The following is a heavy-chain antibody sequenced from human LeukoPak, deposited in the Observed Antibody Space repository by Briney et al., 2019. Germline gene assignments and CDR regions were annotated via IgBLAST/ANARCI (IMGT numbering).Heavy chain of an antibody. Sequence: GGSLRLSCAASGFTFSGSAMHWVRQASGKGLEWVGRIRSKGNSYATAYAASVTGRFTISRDDSKNTAYLQMNSLKTEDTAVYYCSRHDSSIVGGNDAFDIWGPGTMVTVSS. J-gene: IGHJ3*02. V-gene: IGHV3-73*01. CDR1: GFTFSGSA. CDR3: SRHDSSIVGGNDAFDI. CDR2: IRSKGNSYAT. D-gene: IGHD1-26*01.